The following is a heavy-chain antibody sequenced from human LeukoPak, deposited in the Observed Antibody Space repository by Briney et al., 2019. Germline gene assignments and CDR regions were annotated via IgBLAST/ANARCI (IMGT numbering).Heavy chain of an antibody. V-gene: IGHV4-39*01. Sequence: SETLSLTCTVSGVSISSSSYYWGWIRQPPGKGLEWIGSIYYSGSTYYNPSLKSRVTISVDTSKNQFSLKLSSVTAADTAVYYCARHRRFGVVPYYFDYWGQGTLVTVSS. CDR1: GVSISSSSYY. CDR3: ARHRRFGVVPYYFDY. D-gene: IGHD3-3*01. J-gene: IGHJ4*02. CDR2: IYYSGST.